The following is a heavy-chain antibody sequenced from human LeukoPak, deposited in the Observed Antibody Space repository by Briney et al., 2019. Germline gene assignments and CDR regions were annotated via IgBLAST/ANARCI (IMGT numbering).Heavy chain of an antibody. J-gene: IGHJ4*02. V-gene: IGHV4-59*01. CDR1: GGSISSYY. CDR2: IYYSGST. CDR3: AREGVAAYFDY. Sequence: PSETLSLTCTVSGGSISSYYWSWIRQPPGKGLEWIGYIYYSGSTNYNPSLKSRVTISVDTSKNQFSLKLSSVTAADTAVYYYAREGVAAYFDYWGQGTLVTVSS. D-gene: IGHD2-15*01.